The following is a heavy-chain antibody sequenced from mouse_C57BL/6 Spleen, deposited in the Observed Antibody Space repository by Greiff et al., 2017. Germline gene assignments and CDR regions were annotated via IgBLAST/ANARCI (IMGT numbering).Heavy chain of an antibody. V-gene: IGHV1-52*01. D-gene: IGHD1-1*01. CDR2: IDPSDSET. CDR1: GYTFTSYW. J-gene: IGHJ1*03. Sequence: QVQLQQPGAELVRPGSSVKLSCKASGYTFTSYWMHWVKQRPIQGLEWIGNIDPSDSETHYNQKFKDKATLTVDKSSSTAYMQLSSLTSEDSAVYYCFTTVVAWYIDVWGTGTTVTVSS. CDR3: FTTVVAWYIDV.